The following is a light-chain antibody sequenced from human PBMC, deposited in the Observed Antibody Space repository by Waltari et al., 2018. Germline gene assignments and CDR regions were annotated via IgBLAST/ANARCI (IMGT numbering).Light chain of an antibody. CDR2: EAP. V-gene: IGLV2-14*02. CDR1: SSDVGRYNL. Sequence: QSALTQPASVSGSPGQSITISCTWASSDVGRYNLVSWYQQHPGKAPKLIIYEAPKRPSGVSDRFSGSKSGYTASLTISGLQADDEADYYCCSYTSSSTPRLFGGGTKLTVL. CDR3: CSYTSSSTPRL. J-gene: IGLJ3*02.